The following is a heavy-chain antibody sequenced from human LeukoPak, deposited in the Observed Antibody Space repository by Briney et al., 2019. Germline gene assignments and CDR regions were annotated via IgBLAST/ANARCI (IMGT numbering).Heavy chain of an antibody. CDR2: ISSSSSYI. J-gene: IGHJ2*01. D-gene: IGHD2-21*02. CDR1: GFTFSNYA. Sequence: GGSLRLSCAASGFTFSNYAMSWVRQAPGKGLEWVSSISSSSSYIYYADSVKGRFTISRDNAKNSLYLQMNSLRAEDTAVYYCARDRGGDFDWYFDLWGRGTLVTVSS. CDR3: ARDRGGDFDWYFDL. V-gene: IGHV3-21*01.